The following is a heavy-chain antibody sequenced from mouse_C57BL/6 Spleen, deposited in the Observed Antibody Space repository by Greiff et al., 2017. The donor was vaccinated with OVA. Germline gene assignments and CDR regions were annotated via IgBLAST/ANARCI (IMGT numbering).Heavy chain of an antibody. CDR1: GYAFSSYW. CDR2: IYPGDGDT. V-gene: IGHV1-80*01. Sequence: VQLVESGAELVKPGASVKISCKASGYAFSSYWMNWVKQRPGKGLEWIGQIYPGDGDTNYNGKFKGKATLTADKSSSTAYMQLSSLTSEDSAVYFCARGGPFAYWGQGTLVTVSA. CDR3: ARGGPFAY. J-gene: IGHJ3*01.